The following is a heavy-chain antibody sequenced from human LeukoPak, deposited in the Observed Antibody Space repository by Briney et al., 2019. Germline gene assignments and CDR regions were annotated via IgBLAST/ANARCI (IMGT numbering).Heavy chain of an antibody. CDR3: ANRYCSSERCYSASYKCIDV. CDR1: GLTFSRYW. Sequence: PGGSLRLSCEASGLTFSRYWMTWVRQAPGKGLEWVANIKQDGSEKYYVDSVKGRFTISRANAKNSLYLQKNSLRAEDTAIYYCANRYCSSERCYSASYKCIDVWGKGTTVTVSS. D-gene: IGHD2-8*02. V-gene: IGHV3-7*01. CDR2: IKQDGSEK. J-gene: IGHJ6*03.